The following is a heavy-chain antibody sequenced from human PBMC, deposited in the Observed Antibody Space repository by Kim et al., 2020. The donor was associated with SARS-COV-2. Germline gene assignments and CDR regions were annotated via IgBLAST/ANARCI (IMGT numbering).Heavy chain of an antibody. Sequence: NYNPSLKSRVTISVDKSKNQFSLKLSSVTAADTAVYYCAGKSSSLNYFDYWGQGTLVTVSS. J-gene: IGHJ4*02. D-gene: IGHD6-13*01. CDR3: AGKSSSLNYFDY. V-gene: IGHV4-4*02.